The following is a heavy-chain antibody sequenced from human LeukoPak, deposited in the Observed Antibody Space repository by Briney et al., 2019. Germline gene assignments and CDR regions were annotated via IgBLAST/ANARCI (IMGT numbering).Heavy chain of an antibody. CDR3: ARGPPNYDFWSGYILDV. J-gene: IGHJ6*04. CDR1: GGSISTYY. V-gene: IGHV4-59*12. D-gene: IGHD3-3*01. Sequence: PSETLSLTCTVSGGSISTYYWSWIRQPPGKGLEWIGYIYYTGRTNYNPSLKSRVTISVDTSKNQFSLNLTSVTAADTAVYYCARGPPNYDFWSGYILDVWGKGTTVTVSS. CDR2: IYYTGRT.